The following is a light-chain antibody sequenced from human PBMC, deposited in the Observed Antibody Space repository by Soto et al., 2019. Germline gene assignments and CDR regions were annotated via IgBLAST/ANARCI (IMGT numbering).Light chain of an antibody. CDR3: QQYMSSVT. Sequence: EIVLTQSPGSLSLSPWQRATLSCRASQSVDTTFFAWYQKKPGQAPRLLIYGASKRATGIPDRFSGSGSGTDFTLIISRLEPEDFEVYYCQQYMSSVTFGQGTKVEIK. CDR1: QSVDTTF. V-gene: IGKV3-20*01. J-gene: IGKJ1*01. CDR2: GAS.